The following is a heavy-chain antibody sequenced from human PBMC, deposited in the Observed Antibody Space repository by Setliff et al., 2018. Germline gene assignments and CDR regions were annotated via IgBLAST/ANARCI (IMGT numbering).Heavy chain of an antibody. D-gene: IGHD6-13*01. Sequence: SVKVSCKASGGTFSSYAIGWVRQAPGQGLEWMGGIIPIFGTANYAQKFQGRVTITTDESTRTAYMELSSLRSEDTAVYYCARDRIPSSSWYGLNWFDPGGQGTLVTVFS. CDR2: IIPIFGTA. CDR1: GGTFSSYA. CDR3: ARDRIPSSSWYGLNWFDP. V-gene: IGHV1-69*05. J-gene: IGHJ5*02.